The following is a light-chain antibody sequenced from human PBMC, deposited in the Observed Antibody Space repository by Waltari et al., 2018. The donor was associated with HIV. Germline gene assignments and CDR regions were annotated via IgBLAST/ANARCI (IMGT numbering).Light chain of an antibody. CDR1: ISNIGINY. V-gene: IGLV1-47*01. Sequence: QSVLTQPPSASGTPGQRVTLSCSGNISNIGINYVYWYQQLPGTAPKPLIYRNNQRPSGVPDRFSGSKSGTSASLAISGLRSDDEGDYYCAAWDDSLSGVIFGGGTKLTVL. J-gene: IGLJ2*01. CDR3: AAWDDSLSGVI. CDR2: RNN.